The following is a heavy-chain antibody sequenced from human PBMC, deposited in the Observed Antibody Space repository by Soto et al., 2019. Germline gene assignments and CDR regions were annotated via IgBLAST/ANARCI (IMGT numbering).Heavy chain of an antibody. V-gene: IGHV1-69*08. CDR3: ARDGVRYWYFDL. D-gene: IGHD3-3*01. CDR2: IIPILGIA. CDR1: GGTFSSYT. J-gene: IGHJ2*01. Sequence: QVQLVQSGAEVKKPGSSVKVSCKASGGTFSSYTISWVRQAPGQGLEWMGRIIPILGIANYEQKFQGRVTITADKSTSTAYMELSSLRSEDTAVYYCARDGVRYWYFDLWGRGTLVTVSS.